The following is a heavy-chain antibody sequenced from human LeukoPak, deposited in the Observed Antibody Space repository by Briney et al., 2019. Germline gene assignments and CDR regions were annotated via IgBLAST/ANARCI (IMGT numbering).Heavy chain of an antibody. J-gene: IGHJ4*02. CDR3: AREDPVRALDY. D-gene: IGHD3-10*01. V-gene: IGHV3-23*01. CDR1: GFTLSSYE. CDR2: IDYSGGST. Sequence: AGGSLRLSCTASGFTLSSYEMSWIRQAPGKGLEWVSSIDYSGGSTYYADSVKGRFTISRDNSKNTLYLQLNSLRAEDTAVYYCAREDPVRALDYWGQGTLVTVSS.